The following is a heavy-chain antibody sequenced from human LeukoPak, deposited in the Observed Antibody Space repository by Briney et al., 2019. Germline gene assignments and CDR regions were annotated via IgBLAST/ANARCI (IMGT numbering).Heavy chain of an antibody. CDR1: GFTFSSYS. D-gene: IGHD3-16*01. J-gene: IGHJ4*02. CDR3: ARVMITFGGPDY. Sequence: GGSLRLSCAASGFTFSSYSMNWVRQAPGKGLEWVSYISSSISTIYYADSVKGRFTISRDNSKNTLYLQMNSLRAEDTAVYYCARVMITFGGPDYWGQGTLVTVSS. V-gene: IGHV3-48*01. CDR2: ISSSISTI.